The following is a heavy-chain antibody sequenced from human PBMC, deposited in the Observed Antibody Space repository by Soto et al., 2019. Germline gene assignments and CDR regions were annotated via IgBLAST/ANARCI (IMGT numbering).Heavy chain of an antibody. CDR1: GFTFSSYA. CDR2: ISGSGGST. Sequence: GGSLRLSCAASGFTFSSYAMSWVRQAPGKGLEWVSAISGSGGSTYYADSVKGRFTISRDNSKNTLYLQMNGLRAEDTAVYYCAKDYCGGDCYSDFDYWGQGTLVTVSS. V-gene: IGHV3-23*01. CDR3: AKDYCGGDCYSDFDY. J-gene: IGHJ4*02. D-gene: IGHD2-21*02.